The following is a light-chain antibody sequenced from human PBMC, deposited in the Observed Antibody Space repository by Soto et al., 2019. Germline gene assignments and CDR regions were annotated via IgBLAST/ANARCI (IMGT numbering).Light chain of an antibody. Sequence: QSALTQPASVSGSPGQSITISCTGTSSDVGSYKLVSWYQQHPGKAPKLMIYEGSKRPSGVSNRFSGSKSGNTASLTISGLQAEDEADYYSCSYAGSTVFGGGTKLTVL. CDR3: CSYAGSTV. CDR1: SSDVGSYKL. J-gene: IGLJ2*01. CDR2: EGS. V-gene: IGLV2-23*01.